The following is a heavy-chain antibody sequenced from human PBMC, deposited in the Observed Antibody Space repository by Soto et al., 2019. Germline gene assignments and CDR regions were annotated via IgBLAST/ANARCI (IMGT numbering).Heavy chain of an antibody. V-gene: IGHV1-46*01. CDR3: ARGGRELLNYFDY. Sequence: SVEVSWKASGYTFTSYYMHWVRQYPGQGLEWMGIINPSGGSTSYAQKFQGRVTMTRDTSTSTVYMELSSLRSEDTAVYYCARGGRELLNYFDYWGQGTLVTVSS. CDR2: INPSGGST. D-gene: IGHD1-26*01. CDR1: GYTFTSYY. J-gene: IGHJ4*02.